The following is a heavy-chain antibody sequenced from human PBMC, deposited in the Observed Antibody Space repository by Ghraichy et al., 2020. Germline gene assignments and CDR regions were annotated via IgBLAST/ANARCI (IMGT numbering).Heavy chain of an antibody. V-gene: IGHV1-46*01. CDR3: AREGNNYDILTGYGMDV. CDR2: INPSGGST. Sequence: ASVKVSCKASGYTFTSYYMHWVRQAPGQGLEWMGIINPSGGSTSYAQKFQGRVTMTRDTSTSTVYMELSSLRSEDTAVYYCAREGNNYDILTGYGMDVWGQGTTVTVSS. D-gene: IGHD3-9*01. CDR1: GYTFTSYY. J-gene: IGHJ6*02.